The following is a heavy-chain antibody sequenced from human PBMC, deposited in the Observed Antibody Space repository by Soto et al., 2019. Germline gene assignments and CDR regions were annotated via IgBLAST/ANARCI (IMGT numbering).Heavy chain of an antibody. V-gene: IGHV1-8*01. CDR2: MNPNSGNT. CDR1: GYTFTSYD. D-gene: IGHD3-3*01. Sequence: QVQLVQSGAEVKKPGASVKVSCKASGYTFTSYDINWVRQATGQGLEWMGWMNPNSGNTEYAQKFQGRVTMTTNTSISTAYMEISSLRSEDTAVYYCTSLYDFRSGKLFYVMAVWGQGTTVTVSS. J-gene: IGHJ6*02. CDR3: TSLYDFRSGKLFYVMAV.